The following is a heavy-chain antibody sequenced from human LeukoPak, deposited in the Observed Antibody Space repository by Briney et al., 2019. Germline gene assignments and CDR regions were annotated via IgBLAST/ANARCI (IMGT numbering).Heavy chain of an antibody. J-gene: IGHJ6*02. Sequence: PSETLSLTCTVSGGSVSSSTYYWGWIRQPPGKGLEWIGSMYYSGSTYYNPSLRSRVTISVDASKNQFSLKLSSVTAADTAVYYCARHKLGSYYIVDVWGQGTTVTVSS. CDR2: MYYSGST. CDR1: GGSVSSSTYY. D-gene: IGHD7-27*01. CDR3: ARHKLGSYYIVDV. V-gene: IGHV4-39*01.